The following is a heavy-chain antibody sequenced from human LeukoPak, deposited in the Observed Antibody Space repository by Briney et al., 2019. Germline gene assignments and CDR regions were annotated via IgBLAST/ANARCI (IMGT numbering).Heavy chain of an antibody. CDR3: AKGTPTVTSYRCFDY. CDR2: ISESGGST. Sequence: PGGSLRLSCAASGFTFRNYAMTWVRQAPGKGLEWVSFISESGGSTYYADSVKGRFTISRDNSKNTLNLQMNSLRAEDTAVYYCAKGTPTVTSYRCFDYWGQGTLVTVPS. D-gene: IGHD4-17*01. J-gene: IGHJ4*02. V-gene: IGHV3-23*01. CDR1: GFTFRNYA.